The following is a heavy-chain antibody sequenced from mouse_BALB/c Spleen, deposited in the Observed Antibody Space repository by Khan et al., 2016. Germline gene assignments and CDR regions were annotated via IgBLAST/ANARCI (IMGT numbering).Heavy chain of an antibody. J-gene: IGHJ4*01. V-gene: IGHV4-1*02. D-gene: IGHD1-1*01. CDR3: ARRGYYVSLDY. CDR1: GFDFSRYW. Sequence: EVELLESGGGLVQPGGSLKLSCAASGFDFSRYWMSWVRQAPGKGLEWIGEINPDSSTINYMPSLKDTFIISRDNAKHTLYLQMSNVRSEDTAPNYCARRGYYVSLDYWGQGTSVTVSS. CDR2: INPDSSTI.